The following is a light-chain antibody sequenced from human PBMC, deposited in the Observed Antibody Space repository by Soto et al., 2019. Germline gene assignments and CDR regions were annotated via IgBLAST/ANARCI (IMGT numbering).Light chain of an antibody. CDR2: DAS. J-gene: IGKJ1*01. CDR3: QQRSSWPQT. CDR1: QSASNY. Sequence: IVLTQSPATLSLSPGERATLSCRASQSASNYLAWYQEKPGQAPRLLIYDASNRATGIPARFSGSGSGTDFTLTISSLEPEDFAVYYCQQRSSWPQTFGQGTKVEI. V-gene: IGKV3-11*01.